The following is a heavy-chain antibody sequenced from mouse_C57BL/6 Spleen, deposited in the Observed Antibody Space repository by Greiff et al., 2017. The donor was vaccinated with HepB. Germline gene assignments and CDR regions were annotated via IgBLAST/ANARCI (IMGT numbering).Heavy chain of an antibody. D-gene: IGHD2-4*01. CDR2: IYPGDGDT. J-gene: IGHJ4*01. CDR3: ARSDYDLYYAMDY. CDR1: GYAFSSSW. V-gene: IGHV1-82*01. Sequence: QVQLQQSGPELVKPGASVKISCKASGYAFSSSWMNWVKQRPGKGLEWIGRIYPGDGDTNYNGKFKGKATLTADKSSSTAYMQLSSLTSEDSAVYFCARSDYDLYYAMDYWGQGTSVTVSS.